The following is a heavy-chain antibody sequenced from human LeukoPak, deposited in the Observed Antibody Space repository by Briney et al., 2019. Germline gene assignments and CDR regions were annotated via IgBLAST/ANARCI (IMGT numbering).Heavy chain of an antibody. V-gene: IGHV4-34*01. J-gene: IGHJ3*02. Sequence: SETLSLTCAVYGGSFSGYYWSWIRQPPGKGLEWVGEINHSGSTNYNPSLKSRVTMSVASSTNQFSLKLNSVTAADTAVYYCARAPGRGFGPNVFDIWGQGAVVTVFS. D-gene: IGHD3-10*01. CDR1: GGSFSGYY. CDR3: ARAPGRGFGPNVFDI. CDR2: INHSGST.